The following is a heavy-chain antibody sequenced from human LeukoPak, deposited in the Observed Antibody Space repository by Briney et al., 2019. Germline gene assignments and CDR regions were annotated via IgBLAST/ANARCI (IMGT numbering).Heavy chain of an antibody. V-gene: IGHV3-30*02. CDR3: AKSTEYQLPMIDY. CDR2: IRYDGSNK. D-gene: IGHD2-2*01. CDR1: GFTFSSYG. Sequence: GGSLRLSCAASGFTFSSYGMHWVRQAPGKGLEWVAFIRYDGSNKYYADSAKGRFTISRDNSKNTLYLQMNSLRAEDTAVYYCAKSTEYQLPMIDYWGQGTLVTVSS. J-gene: IGHJ4*02.